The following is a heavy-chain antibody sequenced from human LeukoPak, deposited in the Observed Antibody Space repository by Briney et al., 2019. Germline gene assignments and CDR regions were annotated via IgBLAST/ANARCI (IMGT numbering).Heavy chain of an antibody. D-gene: IGHD3-22*01. V-gene: IGHV3-48*02. CDR1: GFTFSTYT. Sequence: GGSLRLSCAASGFTFSTYTMNWVRQAPGRGLEWVSYISSSSSTIYYSDSVRGRFTISRDNAKDSMYLQMHSLRDEDTAVYYCTRVAPRFWYESSGYIFEYWGQGTLVTVSS. CDR3: TRVAPRFWYESSGYIFEY. J-gene: IGHJ4*02. CDR2: ISSSSSTI.